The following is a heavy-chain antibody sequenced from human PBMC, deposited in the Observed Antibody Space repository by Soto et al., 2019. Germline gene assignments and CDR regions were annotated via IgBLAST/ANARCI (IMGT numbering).Heavy chain of an antibody. CDR2: ISAYNGNT. CDR3: ARGVGSGSYYNQYNWFDP. V-gene: IGHV1-18*01. D-gene: IGHD3-10*01. CDR1: GYTFTNYG. J-gene: IGHJ5*02. Sequence: QVQLVQPGSEVKKPGASVKVSCKASGYTFTNYGISWVRQAPGQGLEWMGWISAYNGNTKYAQKLQGRVTMTTDTSTSTAYMELSSLRSDDTAMYYCARGVGSGSYYNQYNWFDPWGQGTLVTVSS.